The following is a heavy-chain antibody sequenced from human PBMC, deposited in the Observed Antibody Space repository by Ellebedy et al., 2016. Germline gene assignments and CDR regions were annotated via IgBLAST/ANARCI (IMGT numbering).Heavy chain of an antibody. J-gene: IGHJ3*02. CDR2: IIPIFGTA. V-gene: IGHV1-69*01. CDR3: ASRYCSSTSCLDEAENAFDI. CDR1: GFTFSSYA. Sequence: GGSLRLXXAASGFTFSSYAISWVRQAPGQGLEWMGGIIPIFGTANYAQKFQGRVTITADESTSTAYMELSSLRSEDTTVYYCASRYCSSTSCLDEAENAFDIWGQGTMVTVSS. D-gene: IGHD2-2*01.